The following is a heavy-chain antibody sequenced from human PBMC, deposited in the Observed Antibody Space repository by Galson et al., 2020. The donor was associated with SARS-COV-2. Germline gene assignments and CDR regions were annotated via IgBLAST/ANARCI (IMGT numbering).Heavy chain of an antibody. J-gene: IGHJ5*02. Sequence: ASVKVSCKASGYTFTSYDINWVRQATGQGLEWMGWMNPNSGNTGYAQKFQGRVTMTRNTSISTAYMELSSLRSEDTAVYYCARFYSSSPGDWFDPWGQGTLVTVSS. CDR2: MNPNSGNT. CDR3: ARFYSSSPGDWFDP. V-gene: IGHV1-8*01. CDR1: GYTFTSYD. D-gene: IGHD6-6*01.